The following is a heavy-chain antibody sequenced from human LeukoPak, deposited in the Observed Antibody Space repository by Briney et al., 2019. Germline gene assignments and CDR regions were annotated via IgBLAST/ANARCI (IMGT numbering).Heavy chain of an antibody. Sequence: PGGSLRLSCAASGYTFGDYSVNWVRQVPGKGLEWVSSISSSGTYIYYADSVKGRFTISRDNSKNTLYLQMNSLRAEDTAVYYCAKRGEYCSSTSCFDYWGQGTLVTVSS. CDR3: AKRGEYCSSTSCFDY. D-gene: IGHD2-2*01. J-gene: IGHJ4*02. CDR1: GYTFGDYS. V-gene: IGHV3-21*01. CDR2: ISSSGTYI.